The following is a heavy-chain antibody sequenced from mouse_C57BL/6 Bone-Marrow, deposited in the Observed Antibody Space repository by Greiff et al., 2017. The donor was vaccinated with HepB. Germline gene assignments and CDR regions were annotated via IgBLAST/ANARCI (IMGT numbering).Heavy chain of an antibody. V-gene: IGHV1-26*01. J-gene: IGHJ4*01. CDR1: GYTFTDYY. Sequence: EVKLQQSGPELVKPGASVKISCKASGYTFTDYYMNWVKQSHGKSLEWIGDINPNNGGTSYNQKFKGKATLTVDKSSSTAYMELRSLTSEDSAVYYCARSEYYGSSPPYGMEYWGQGTSVTVSS. D-gene: IGHD1-1*01. CDR3: ARSEYYGSSPPYGMEY. CDR2: INPNNGGT.